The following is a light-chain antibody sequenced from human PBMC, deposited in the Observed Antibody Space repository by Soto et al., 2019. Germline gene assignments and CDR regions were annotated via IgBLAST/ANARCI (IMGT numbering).Light chain of an antibody. V-gene: IGKV1-5*03. Sequence: DIQMTQSPSTLSASVGDIVTINFRASQSISIWLAWYQQKPGKAPKILIYKASSLESGVPSRFSGSGSGTEFTLTISSLQPDDFATYYCQQYSTYTPRTFGQGTKVDIK. CDR1: QSISIW. J-gene: IGKJ1*01. CDR2: KAS. CDR3: QQYSTYTPRT.